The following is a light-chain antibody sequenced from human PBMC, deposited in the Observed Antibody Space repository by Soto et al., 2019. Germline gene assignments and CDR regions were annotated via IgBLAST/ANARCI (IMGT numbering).Light chain of an antibody. J-gene: IGKJ2*01. CDR2: GAS. CDR3: QQYGTSVYT. CDR1: QSVGDNY. V-gene: IGKV3-20*01. Sequence: EIVLTQSPDSVSSSPGERVTLSCRASQSVGDNYLAWYQQKPGQAPRLLIYGASTRATGIPDRFSGSGSGTDFTLTINSLEPEDFAVYFCQQYGTSVYTFGQGTKLEIK.